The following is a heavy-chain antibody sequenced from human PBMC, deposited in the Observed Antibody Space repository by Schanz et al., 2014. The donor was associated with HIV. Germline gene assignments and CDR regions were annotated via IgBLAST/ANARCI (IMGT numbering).Heavy chain of an antibody. CDR2: ISHDGTNK. CDR3: ARGRFTMIGDL. V-gene: IGHV3-30-3*01. D-gene: IGHD3-22*01. CDR1: GFTFSSYA. Sequence: VQLVESGGGVVQPGTSLRLSCAASGFTFSSYAMHWVRQAPGKGLEWVAGISHDGTNKYYGDSVKGRFTLSRDNSNYTVYLQMNSLGGEDTAVYYCARGRFTMIGDLWGQGTLVTVSS. J-gene: IGHJ5*02.